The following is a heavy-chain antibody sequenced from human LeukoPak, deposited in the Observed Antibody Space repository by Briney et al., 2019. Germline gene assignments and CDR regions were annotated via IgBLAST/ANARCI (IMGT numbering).Heavy chain of an antibody. V-gene: IGHV4-59*01. Sequence: SETLSLTCAVSGGSLTGYFWTWIRQAPGKGLEWIGHLYYSGSTYYNPSLESRVSISIDTSKTQFSLELNSVTAADTAVYYCARVQDSRDGYNFWYFDLWGRGTLVTVSS. CDR3: ARVQDSRDGYNFWYFDL. J-gene: IGHJ2*01. D-gene: IGHD5-24*01. CDR2: LYYSGST. CDR1: GGSLTGYF.